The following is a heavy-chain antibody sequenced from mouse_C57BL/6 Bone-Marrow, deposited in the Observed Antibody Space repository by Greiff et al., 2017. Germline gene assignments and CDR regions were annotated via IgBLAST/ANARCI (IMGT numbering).Heavy chain of an antibody. V-gene: IGHV5-17*01. J-gene: IGHJ3*01. CDR2: ISSGSSTI. CDR3: ARPYDYDEFAY. CDR1: GFTFSDYG. D-gene: IGHD2-4*01. Sequence: EVKLVESGGGLVKPGGSLKLSCAASGFTFSDYGMHWVRQAPEKGLEWVAYISSGSSTIYYADTVKGRFTISRDNAKNTLFLQMTSLRSEDTAIYYCARPYDYDEFAYWGQGTLVTVSA.